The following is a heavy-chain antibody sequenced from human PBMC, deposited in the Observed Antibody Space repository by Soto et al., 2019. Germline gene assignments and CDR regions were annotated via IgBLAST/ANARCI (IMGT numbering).Heavy chain of an antibody. V-gene: IGHV1-8*01. CDR2: MNPNSGNT. D-gene: IGHD4-17*01. CDR1: GYTFTSYD. CDR3: AIPSREDDYDAFDI. J-gene: IGHJ3*02. Sequence: GASVKVSCKASGYTFTSYDINWVRQATGQGLEWMGWMNPNSGNTGYAQKLQGRVTMTRNTSISTAYMELSSLRSEDTAVYYCAIPSREDDYDAFDIWGQGTMVTVSS.